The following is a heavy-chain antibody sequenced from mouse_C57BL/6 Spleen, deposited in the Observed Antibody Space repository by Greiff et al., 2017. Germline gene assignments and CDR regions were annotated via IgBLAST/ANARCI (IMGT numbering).Heavy chain of an antibody. J-gene: IGHJ2*01. V-gene: IGHV1-50*01. Sequence: VQLQQPGAELVKPGASVKLSCKASGYTFTSYWMQWVKQRPGQGLEWIGEIDPSDSYTNYNPKFKGKATLTVDTSSSTAYMQLSSLTSEDSAVYYWAKWDYSSRVDYWGQGTTLTVSA. CDR2: IDPSDSYT. CDR1: GYTFTSYW. CDR3: AKWDYSSRVDY. D-gene: IGHD1-1*01.